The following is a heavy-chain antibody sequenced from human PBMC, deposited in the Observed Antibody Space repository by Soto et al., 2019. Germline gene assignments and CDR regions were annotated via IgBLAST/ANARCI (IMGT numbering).Heavy chain of an antibody. Sequence: SETLSLTCTVSGGSISSSSYYWGWIRQPPGKGLEWIGSIYYSGSTYHNPSLKSRVTISVDTSENQFSLKLSSVTAADTAVYYCARHQDYYDSSGYYSYYYYGMDVWGQGTTVTVSS. J-gene: IGHJ6*02. CDR3: ARHQDYYDSSGYYSYYYYGMDV. D-gene: IGHD3-22*01. V-gene: IGHV4-39*01. CDR2: IYYSGST. CDR1: GGSISSSSYY.